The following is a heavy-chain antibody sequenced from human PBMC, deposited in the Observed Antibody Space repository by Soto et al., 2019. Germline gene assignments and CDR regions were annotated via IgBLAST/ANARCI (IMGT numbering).Heavy chain of an antibody. Sequence: ASVKVSCKASGYTFTSYGISWVRQAPGQGLEWMGWISAYNGNTNYAQKLQGRVTMTTDTSTSTAYMGLRSLRSDDTAVYYCARGYDSSGYYYGDFDYWGQGTLVTVSS. D-gene: IGHD3-22*01. J-gene: IGHJ4*02. CDR1: GYTFTSYG. V-gene: IGHV1-18*04. CDR3: ARGYDSSGYYYGDFDY. CDR2: ISAYNGNT.